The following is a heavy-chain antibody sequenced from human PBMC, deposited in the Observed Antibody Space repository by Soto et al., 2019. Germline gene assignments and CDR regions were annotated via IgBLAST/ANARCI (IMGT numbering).Heavy chain of an antibody. CDR3: AKDGAFSLGYCTNGVCWGKDYGMDV. D-gene: IGHD2-8*01. CDR1: GFTFSSYA. CDR2: ISGSGGST. Sequence: PGGSLRLSCAASGFTFSSYAMSWVRQAPGKGLEWVSAISGSGGSTYYADSVKGRFTISRDNSKNTLYLQMNSLRAEDTAVYYCAKDGAFSLGYCTNGVCWGKDYGMDVWGQGTTVTVSS. V-gene: IGHV3-23*01. J-gene: IGHJ6*02.